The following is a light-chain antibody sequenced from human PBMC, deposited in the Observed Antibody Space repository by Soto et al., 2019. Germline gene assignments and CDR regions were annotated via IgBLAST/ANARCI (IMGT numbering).Light chain of an antibody. CDR3: ATWDDSLNNPV. CDR1: STNIGSNY. CDR2: SNN. J-gene: IGLJ3*02. Sequence: QSVLTQPPSASGTPGQRVTISCSGSSTNIGSNYVYWYQQVPGTAPKLLIYSNNQRPSGVPDRFSASKSGTSASLAISGLRSEDDAAYSCATWDDSLNNPVFGGGTKLTVL. V-gene: IGLV1-47*02.